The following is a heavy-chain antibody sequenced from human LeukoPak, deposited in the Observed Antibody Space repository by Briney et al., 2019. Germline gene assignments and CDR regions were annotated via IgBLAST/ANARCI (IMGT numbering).Heavy chain of an antibody. Sequence: AGGSLRLSWAASGFTVSYDGMSSVRQAPGKGLEWVSRISGSGDATYYAESVKGRFTISRDSSKNTLYLQMNSLRAEDTAVYYCTRDYSGGWNDYWDQGTLVTVSS. D-gene: IGHD1-1*01. CDR3: TRDYSGGWNDY. V-gene: IGHV3-23*01. CDR2: ISGSGDAT. J-gene: IGHJ4*02. CDR1: GFTVSYDG.